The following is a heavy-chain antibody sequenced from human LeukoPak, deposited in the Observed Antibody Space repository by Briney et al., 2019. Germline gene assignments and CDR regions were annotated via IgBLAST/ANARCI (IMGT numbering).Heavy chain of an antibody. CDR2: MDYGGSA. J-gene: IGHJ4*01. V-gene: IGHV4-59*08. Sequence: SETLSLTCSVSLGSISDYYWSWLRLSPGTGLEWLGYMDYGGSAAYNPSLRGRVTISIDTSKKQFSLEVTSVTAADTAVYFYARRKRGSGGPFDSWGHGTRVTVSS. D-gene: IGHD6-19*01. CDR3: ARRKRGSGGPFDS. CDR1: LGSISDYY.